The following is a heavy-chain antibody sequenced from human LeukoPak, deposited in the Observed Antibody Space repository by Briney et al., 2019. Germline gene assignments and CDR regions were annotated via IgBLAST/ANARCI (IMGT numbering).Heavy chain of an antibody. V-gene: IGHV1-69*05. CDR1: GGTFSSYA. Sequence: ASVKVSCKASGGTFSSYAISWVRQAPGQGLEWMGGIIPIFDTPNYAQKFQGKVTLTTDESTGTAYMELSSLRSEDTAVYYCARGNYPTISSAGTPQWGQGTLVTVSS. J-gene: IGHJ4*02. D-gene: IGHD6-13*01. CDR3: ARGNYPTISSAGTPQ. CDR2: IIPIFDTP.